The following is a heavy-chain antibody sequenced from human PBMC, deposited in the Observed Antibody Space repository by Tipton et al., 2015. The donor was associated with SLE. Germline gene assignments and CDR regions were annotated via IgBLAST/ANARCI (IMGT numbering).Heavy chain of an antibody. CDR3: ARDPFRGLAVAASAY. Sequence: LRLSCAVYGGSFSGYYWSWIRQPPGKGLEWIGEINHSGTTNYDPSLKSRVTISVDTSKNQFSLKLSSVTAADTAVYYCARDPFRGLAVAASAYWGQGTLVTVSS. D-gene: IGHD6-19*01. J-gene: IGHJ4*02. V-gene: IGHV4-34*01. CDR2: INHSGTT. CDR1: GGSFSGYY.